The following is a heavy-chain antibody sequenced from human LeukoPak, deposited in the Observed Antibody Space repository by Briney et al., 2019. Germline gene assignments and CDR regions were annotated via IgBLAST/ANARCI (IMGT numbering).Heavy chain of an antibody. D-gene: IGHD6-19*01. CDR3: ARERGSREWLGSYYYYYYGMDV. CDR1: GGSISSGSYY. CDR2: IYTSGST. J-gene: IGHJ6*02. V-gene: IGHV4-61*02. Sequence: PSQTLSLTCTVSGGSISSGSYYWSWIRQPAGKGLEWIGRIYTSGSTNYNPSLKSRVTISVDTSKNQFSLKLSSVTAADTAVYCCARERGSREWLGSYYYYYYGMDVWGQGTTVTVSS.